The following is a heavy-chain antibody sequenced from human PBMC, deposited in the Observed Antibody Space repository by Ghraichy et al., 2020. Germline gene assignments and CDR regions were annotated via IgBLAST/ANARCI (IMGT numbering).Heavy chain of an antibody. J-gene: IGHJ4*02. CDR3: VRDRAFKSFDY. D-gene: IGHD3-10*01. CDR2: IKPDGSET. Sequence: GGSLRLSCAGSGFNFTAAWMNWVRQAPGTGLEWVAGIKPDGSETFHVDSVTGRFTISRDNAKNSLYLQMNSLGAEDSAFYYCVRDRAFKSFDYWGQGTLVTVSS. V-gene: IGHV3-7*03. CDR1: GFNFTAAW.